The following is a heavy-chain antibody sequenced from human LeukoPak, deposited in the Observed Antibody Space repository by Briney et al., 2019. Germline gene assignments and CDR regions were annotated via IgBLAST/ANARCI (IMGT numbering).Heavy chain of an antibody. CDR3: ARSSGPDAFDI. CDR2: IYPGDSDT. D-gene: IGHD3-10*01. J-gene: IGHJ3*02. Sequence: GESLKISCKGPGYSFTSSWIGWVRQLPGKGLEWMGIIYPGDSDTRYSPSFEGQIPISANKSISTAYMQWSSLKASDTAMYYCARSSGPDAFDIWGQGTMVTVSS. CDR1: GYSFTSSW. V-gene: IGHV5-51*01.